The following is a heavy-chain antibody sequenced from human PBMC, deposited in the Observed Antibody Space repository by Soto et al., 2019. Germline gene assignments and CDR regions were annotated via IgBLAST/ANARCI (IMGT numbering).Heavy chain of an antibody. J-gene: IGHJ2*01. D-gene: IGHD2-8*01. V-gene: IGHV4-59*01. Sequence: QVQLQESGPGLVKPSETLSLTCTVSGGSISSYYWSWIRQPPGKGLEWIGYIYYSGSTNYNPSLNSRVTIPVDPSKHQFSLNLTSVTAADTALYYCSRGRCGYFDLWGRGTLVTVSS. CDR2: IYYSGST. CDR1: GGSISSYY. CDR3: SRGRCGYFDL.